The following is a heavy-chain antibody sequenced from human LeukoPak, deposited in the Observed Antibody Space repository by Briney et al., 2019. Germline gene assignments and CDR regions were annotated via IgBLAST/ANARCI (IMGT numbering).Heavy chain of an antibody. CDR1: GFTFAIHA. CDR3: AKNSYVSGRPLHTFDV. V-gene: IGHV3-23*01. J-gene: IGHJ3*01. Sequence: GGSLRLSCAASGFTFAIHAMTWVRQAPGKGLEWVSGISGDGASTHYAESVKGQFTISRDNSQNTLFLQMNSLRVEDTAIYYCAKNSYVSGRPLHTFDVWGQGTMVTVSS. D-gene: IGHD3-10*01. CDR2: ISGDGAST.